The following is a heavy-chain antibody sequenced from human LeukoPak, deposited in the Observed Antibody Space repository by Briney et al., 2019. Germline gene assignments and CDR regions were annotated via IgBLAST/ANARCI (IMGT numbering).Heavy chain of an antibody. CDR1: GFTFSDYG. CDR3: ARDSGDHNWFDP. D-gene: IGHD3-10*01. CDR2: ITGTSVTI. Sequence: PGGSLRLSCAASGFTFSDYGMSWVRQAPGKGLEWLSYITGTSVTIYYAESVKGRFTISRDNAKNSLYLQINSLRAEDTAVYYCARDSGDHNWFDPWGQGTLVTVSS. J-gene: IGHJ5*02. V-gene: IGHV3-48*01.